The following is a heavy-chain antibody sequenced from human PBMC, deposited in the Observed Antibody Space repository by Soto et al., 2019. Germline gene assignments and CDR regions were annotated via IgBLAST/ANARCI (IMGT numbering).Heavy chain of an antibody. CDR2: ISSSSSYI. D-gene: IGHD6-13*01. CDR1: GFTFSSYS. Sequence: GGSLRLSCAASGFTFSSYSMNWVRQAPGKGLEWVSSISSSSSYIYYADSVKGRFTISRDNAKNSLYLQMNSLRAEDTAVYYYARDLHSSSSGAFDIWGQGTMVTVS. J-gene: IGHJ3*02. V-gene: IGHV3-21*01. CDR3: ARDLHSSSSGAFDI.